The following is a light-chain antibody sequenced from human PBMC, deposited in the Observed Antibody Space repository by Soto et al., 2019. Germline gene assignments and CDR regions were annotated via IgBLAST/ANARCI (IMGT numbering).Light chain of an antibody. J-gene: IGKJ1*01. CDR3: QQYNSYSVT. V-gene: IGKV1-5*01. CDR1: QSISSW. CDR2: DAS. Sequence: DIQMTQSPSTLSASVGDRVTITCRASQSISSWLAWYQQKPGKAPKLLIYDASSLESGVPSRFSGSGSGTEFTLTISILQPDDFATYYCQQYNSYSVTFGQGTKVDIK.